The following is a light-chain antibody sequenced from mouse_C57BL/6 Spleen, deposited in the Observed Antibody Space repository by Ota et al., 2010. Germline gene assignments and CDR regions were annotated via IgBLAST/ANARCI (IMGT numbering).Light chain of an antibody. CDR3: QLVLEYSPT. CDR2: GAT. Sequence: DIQMTQSSSYLSVSLGGRVTITCKASDHINNWLAWYQQKPGNAPRLLISGATSLETGVPSRFSGSGSGRITLSALPVFRLKMLLLITVQLVLEYSPTFGVWDQA. V-gene: IGKV13-85*01. CDR1: DHINNW. J-gene: IGKJ5*01.